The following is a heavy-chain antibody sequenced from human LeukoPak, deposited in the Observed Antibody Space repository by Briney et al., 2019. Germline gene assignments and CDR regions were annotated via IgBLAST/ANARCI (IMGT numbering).Heavy chain of an antibody. V-gene: IGHV1-2*02. D-gene: IGHD2-2*01. CDR1: GYTFTGYY. Sequence: ASVTVSCKASGYTFTGYYMHWVRQAPGQGLEWMGWINPNSGGTNYAQKFQGRVTMTRDTSISTAYMELSRLRSDDTAVYYCARQLEGVPAALFDYWGQGTLVTVSS. J-gene: IGHJ4*02. CDR2: INPNSGGT. CDR3: ARQLEGVPAALFDY.